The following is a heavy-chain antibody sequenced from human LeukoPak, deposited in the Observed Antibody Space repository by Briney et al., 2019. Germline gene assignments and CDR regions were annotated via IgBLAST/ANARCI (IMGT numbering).Heavy chain of an antibody. CDR1: GGSISSYY. J-gene: IGHJ3*02. CDR3: AGAALNWNDPPDAFDI. Sequence: SETLSLTCTVSGGSISSYYWSWIRQPAGKGLEWIGRIYTSGSTNYNPSLKSRVTISVDTSKNQFSLKLSSVTAADTAVYYCAGAALNWNDPPDAFDIWGQGTMVTVSS. CDR2: IYTSGST. V-gene: IGHV4-4*07. D-gene: IGHD1-1*01.